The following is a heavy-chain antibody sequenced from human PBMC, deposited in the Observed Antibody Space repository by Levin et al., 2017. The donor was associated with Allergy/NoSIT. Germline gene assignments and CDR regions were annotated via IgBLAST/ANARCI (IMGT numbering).Heavy chain of an antibody. V-gene: IGHV4-59*01. Sequence: PSETLSLTCTVSGGSMTTSYWIWIRQPPGKGLEWIGYIYYGGTSKHNPSLKSRVAISMDTSKDQFSLKLSSVTAADTAVYYCARAPCVVGAPGAIEHWGQGILVTVSS. CDR3: ARAPCVVGAPGAIEH. CDR1: GGSMTTSY. D-gene: IGHD1-26*01. CDR2: IYYGGTS. J-gene: IGHJ1*01.